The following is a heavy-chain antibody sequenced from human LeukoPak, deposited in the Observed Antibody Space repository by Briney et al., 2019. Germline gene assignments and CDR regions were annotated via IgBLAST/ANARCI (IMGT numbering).Heavy chain of an antibody. CDR1: GFTFSSYS. CDR2: ITSSSSYT. J-gene: IGHJ5*02. D-gene: IGHD2-2*01. V-gene: IGHV3-21*04. Sequence: PGGSLRLSCAASGFTFSSYSMNWVRQAPGKGLEWVSSITSSSSYTFYADSVKGRFTISRDNAKNSLYLQMNSLRAEDTAVYYCAKGKGYCSSTSCLNWFDPWGQGTLVTVSS. CDR3: AKGKGYCSSTSCLNWFDP.